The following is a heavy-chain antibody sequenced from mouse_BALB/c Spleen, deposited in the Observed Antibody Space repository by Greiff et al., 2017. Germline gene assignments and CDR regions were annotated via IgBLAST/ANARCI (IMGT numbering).Heavy chain of an antibody. D-gene: IGHD1-1*01. CDR3: ARSGGSSYVYFDY. CDR2: ISSGSSTI. CDR1: GFTFSSFG. Sequence: EVHLVESGGGLVQPGGSRKLSCAASGFTFSSFGMHWVRQAPEKGLEWVAYISSGSSTIYYADTVKGRFTISRDNPKNTLFLQMTSLRSEDTAMYYCARSGGSSYVYFDYWGQGTTLTVSS. V-gene: IGHV5-17*02. J-gene: IGHJ2*01.